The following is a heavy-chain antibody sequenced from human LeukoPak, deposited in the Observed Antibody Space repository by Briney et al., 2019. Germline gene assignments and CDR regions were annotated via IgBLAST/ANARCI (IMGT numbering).Heavy chain of an antibody. CDR1: GGSISSYY. Sequence: SETLSLTRTVSGGSISSYYWSWVRQPPGKGLEWIGYIYYSGSTNYNPSLKSRVTISVDTSKNQFSLKLSSVTAADTAVYYCARGVVVVTAIVPDAFDIWGQGTMVTVSS. CDR2: IYYSGST. D-gene: IGHD2-21*02. J-gene: IGHJ3*02. V-gene: IGHV4-59*01. CDR3: ARGVVVVTAIVPDAFDI.